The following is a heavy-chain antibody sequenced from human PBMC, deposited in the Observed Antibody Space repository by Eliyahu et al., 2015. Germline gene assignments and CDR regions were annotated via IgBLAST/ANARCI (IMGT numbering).Heavy chain of an antibody. CDR3: AQTNXGDYPGADAFDI. CDR1: GFSLXXSXMC. CDR2: IDWDDDK. V-gene: IGHV2-70*01. Sequence: QVTLRESGPALVKPTQTLTLTCXFXGFSLXXSXMCVSWIRQPPGKALEWLALIDWDDDKYYSTSLKTRLTISKDTSKNQVVLTMTNMDPVDTATYYCAQTNXGDYPGADAFDIWGQGTMVTVSS. J-gene: IGHJ3*02. D-gene: IGHD4-17*01.